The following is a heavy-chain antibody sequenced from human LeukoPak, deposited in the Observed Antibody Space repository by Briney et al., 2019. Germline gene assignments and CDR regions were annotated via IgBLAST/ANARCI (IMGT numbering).Heavy chain of an antibody. D-gene: IGHD6-13*01. J-gene: IGHJ4*02. V-gene: IGHV3-21*01. CDR2: ISSSSSYM. Sequence: GGSLRLSCAASGFTFSSYTMNWVRQAPGKGLEWVSSISSSSSYMYYADSVKGRFTISRDNAKNSLYLQMNCLRAEDTAVYYCASAGLVYSSGWYLETPFDYWGQGTLVTVSS. CDR1: GFTFSSYT. CDR3: ASAGLVYSSGWYLETPFDY.